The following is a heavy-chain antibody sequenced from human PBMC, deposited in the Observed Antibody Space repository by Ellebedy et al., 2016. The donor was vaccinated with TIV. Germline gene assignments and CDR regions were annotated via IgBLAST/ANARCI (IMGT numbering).Heavy chain of an antibody. CDR1: GFTFSSYW. V-gene: IGHV3-7*01. CDR3: ARLAGATCQCAFDI. CDR2: INQDGGEK. Sequence: GESLKISCAASGFTFSSYWMSWVRQAPGKGLEWVANINQDGGEKNYVDSVRGRFTISRDNAKNSLYLQMNSLRAEDTAVYYCARLAGATCQCAFDIWGQGTMVTVSS. D-gene: IGHD2-15*01. J-gene: IGHJ3*02.